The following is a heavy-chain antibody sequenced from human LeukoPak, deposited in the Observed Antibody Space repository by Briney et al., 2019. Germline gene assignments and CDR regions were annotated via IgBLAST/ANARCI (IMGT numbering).Heavy chain of an antibody. J-gene: IGHJ2*01. Sequence: PGGSLRLSCAASGFTFSSYGMHWVRQAPGKGLEWVAFIRYDGSNKYYADSVKGRFTISRDNAKNTLYLQMNSLRAEDTAVYYCARVATSGWYAWYFDLWGRGTLVTVSS. V-gene: IGHV3-30*02. D-gene: IGHD6-19*01. CDR3: ARVATSGWYAWYFDL. CDR2: IRYDGSNK. CDR1: GFTFSSYG.